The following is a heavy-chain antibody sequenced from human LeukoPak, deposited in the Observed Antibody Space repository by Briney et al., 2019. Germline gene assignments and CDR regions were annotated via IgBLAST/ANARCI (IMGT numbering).Heavy chain of an antibody. D-gene: IGHD6-19*01. CDR2: ISSSGSTM. Sequence: GGSLRLSCAASGFTFSSYEMNWVRQAPGKGLEWVSYISSSGSTMYYADSVKGRFTISRDNAKNSLYLQMNSLRAEDTAVYYCARGGSGWDDWFDPWGQGTLVTVSS. CDR1: GFTFSSYE. J-gene: IGHJ5*02. CDR3: ARGGSGWDDWFDP. V-gene: IGHV3-48*03.